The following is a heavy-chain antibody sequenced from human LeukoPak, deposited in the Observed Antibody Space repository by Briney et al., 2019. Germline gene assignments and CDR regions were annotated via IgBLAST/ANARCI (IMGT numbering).Heavy chain of an antibody. Sequence: SVKVSCKASGGTFSSYAISWVRQAPGQGLEWVGRIIPIFGTANYAQKFQGRVTINAHKSTRTAYMELSSLRSEDTAVYYCARGPRGGATRYYFDYWGQGTLVTVSS. CDR3: ARGPRGGATRYYFDY. J-gene: IGHJ4*02. CDR1: GGTFSSYA. CDR2: IIPIFGTA. V-gene: IGHV1-69*06. D-gene: IGHD1-26*01.